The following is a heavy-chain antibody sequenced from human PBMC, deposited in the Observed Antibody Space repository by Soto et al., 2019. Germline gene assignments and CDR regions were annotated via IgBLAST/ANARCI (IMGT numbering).Heavy chain of an antibody. D-gene: IGHD6-19*01. CDR2: IYHSGST. J-gene: IGHJ4*02. CDR3: ARIAVAATRYFDY. CDR1: GYSISSGYY. Sequence: PPETLSLTCGVSGYSISSGYYWGWIRQPPGKGLEWIGSIYHSGSTYYNPSLKSRVTISVDTSKNQFSLKLSSVTAADTAVYYCARIAVAATRYFDYWGQGTLVTVSS. V-gene: IGHV4-38-2*01.